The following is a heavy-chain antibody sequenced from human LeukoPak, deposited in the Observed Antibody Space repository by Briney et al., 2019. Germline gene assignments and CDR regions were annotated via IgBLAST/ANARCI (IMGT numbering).Heavy chain of an antibody. CDR1: GGSISSSSHY. CDR3: ARGGTQWLAYFDY. J-gene: IGHJ4*02. Sequence: PSETLSLTCTVSGGSISSSSHYWGWIRQPPGKGLEWIGSMYYSGSTYYNPSLKSRVTKSVDTSKNQFSLKLSSVTAADTAVYYCARGGTQWLAYFDYWGQGTLVTVSS. D-gene: IGHD6-19*01. V-gene: IGHV4-39*07. CDR2: MYYSGST.